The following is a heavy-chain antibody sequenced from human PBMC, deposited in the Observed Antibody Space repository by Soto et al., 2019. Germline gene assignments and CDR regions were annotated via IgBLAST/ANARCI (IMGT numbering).Heavy chain of an antibody. V-gene: IGHV4-30-2*01. CDR2: IYHSGRT. CDR1: GGSISSGGYS. D-gene: IGHD5-12*01. Sequence: QLQLQESGSGLVKPSQTLSLTCAVSGGSISSGGYSWSWIRQPPGKGLEWIGYIYHSGRTYYNPSLKSRVTISVDRYKNQFALKLSSVTAAHTAVYYCAAGGGLPRYYWGQGTLVTVSS. J-gene: IGHJ4*02. CDR3: AAGGGLPRYY.